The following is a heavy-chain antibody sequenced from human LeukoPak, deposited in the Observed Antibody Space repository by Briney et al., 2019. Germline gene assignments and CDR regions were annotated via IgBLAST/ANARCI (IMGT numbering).Heavy chain of an antibody. Sequence: QPGGSLRLSCAASGFTFSSYWMHWVRQGSDKGLLWVARVRTDGSDIVYVDSVKGRFTISRDNAKNTLYLQMDSLRAEDTAVYFCARDRGGGSYFDYWGQGTQVTVSS. V-gene: IGHV3-74*01. CDR2: VRTDGSDI. CDR1: GFTFSSYW. D-gene: IGHD2-15*01. J-gene: IGHJ4*02. CDR3: ARDRGGGSYFDY.